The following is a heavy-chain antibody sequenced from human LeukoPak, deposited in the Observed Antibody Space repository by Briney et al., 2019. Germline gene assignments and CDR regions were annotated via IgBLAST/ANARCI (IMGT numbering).Heavy chain of an antibody. V-gene: IGHV3-21*01. Sequence: GGSLRLSCAASGFSFSSYNMNWVRQAPGKGLEWVSSISSSGSYIYYADSVKGRFTISRDNAKNSLYLQINSLRAEDTAMYYCASGFDAAFQVDVWGQGTMVTVSS. J-gene: IGHJ6*02. D-gene: IGHD5-12*01. CDR2: ISSSGSYI. CDR3: ASGFDAAFQVDV. CDR1: GFSFSSYN.